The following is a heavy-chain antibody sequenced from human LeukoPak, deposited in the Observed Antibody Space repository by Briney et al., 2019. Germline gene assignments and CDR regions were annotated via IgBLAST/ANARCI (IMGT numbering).Heavy chain of an antibody. Sequence: PSETLSLTCTVSGGSITSSIDYWGWVRQPPGKGLEWIATIYYSTSTQYNPSLKSQVTMSVDTSKNQFSLKLSSMTAADTAVYYCARHQCSGTRCYNFYFYGMDVWGQGTTVTVSS. CDR3: ARHQCSGTRCYNFYFYGMDV. V-gene: IGHV4-39*01. J-gene: IGHJ6*02. D-gene: IGHD2-2*02. CDR2: IYYSTST. CDR1: GGSITSSIDY.